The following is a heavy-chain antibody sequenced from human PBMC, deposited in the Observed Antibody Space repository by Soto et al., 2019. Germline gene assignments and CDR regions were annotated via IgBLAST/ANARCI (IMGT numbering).Heavy chain of an antibody. CDR1: GFTFSDYY. J-gene: IGHJ4*02. CDR3: AIERYSYGPYYCDY. CDR2: STSSGSTT. V-gene: IGHV3-11*01. Sequence: QVQLVESGGDLVKPGGSLRLSCAASGFTFSDYYMSWIRQAPGKGLEWVSSSTSSGSTTYYTDSVKGRFTISRDNAKNSLYLQMNSLRAEDTAVYYCAIERYSYGPYYCDYWGPGTLVTASS. D-gene: IGHD5-18*01.